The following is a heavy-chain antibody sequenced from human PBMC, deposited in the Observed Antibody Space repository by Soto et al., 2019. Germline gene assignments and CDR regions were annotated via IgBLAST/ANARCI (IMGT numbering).Heavy chain of an antibody. Sequence: QVQLVQSGAEVKKPGSSVKVSCKASGGTFSSYAISWVRQAPGQGLEWMGGIIPIFGTANYPQKFQGRVTITADESTSTAYMELSSLRSEDTAVYYCARGGRSSSWYSLDYYYGMDVWGQGTTVTVSS. CDR3: ARGGRSSSWYSLDYYYGMDV. V-gene: IGHV1-69*12. J-gene: IGHJ6*02. CDR2: IIPIFGTA. D-gene: IGHD6-13*01. CDR1: GGTFSSYA.